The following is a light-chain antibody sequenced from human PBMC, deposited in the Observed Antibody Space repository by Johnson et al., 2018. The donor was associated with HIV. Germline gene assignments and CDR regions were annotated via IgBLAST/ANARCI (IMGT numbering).Light chain of an antibody. J-gene: IGLJ1*01. CDR1: NSNIGNNY. CDR3: GTWDSSLSAFYV. CDR2: DNN. V-gene: IGLV1-51*01. Sequence: QSVLTQPPSVSAAPGQKVTISCSGSNSNIGNNYVSWYQQFPGTAPKLLIYDNNKRPSGIPDRFSGSKSGTSATLGITGLQTGDEAEYYCGTWDSSLSAFYVYGTGTKVTVL.